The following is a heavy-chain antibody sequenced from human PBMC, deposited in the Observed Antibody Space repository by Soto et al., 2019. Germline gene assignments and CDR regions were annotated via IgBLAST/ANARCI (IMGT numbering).Heavy chain of an antibody. CDR3: ARDIGEFDRYFDY. Sequence: TSETLSLTCNVSGGSVSSTDYYWTWIRQPPGKGLEWIGYIYNSGSTRYNPALESRVTISVDTSKNQFSLRVTAVTAADTAMYYCARDIGEFDRYFDYWGQGALVTVSS. CDR2: IYNSGST. D-gene: IGHD3-10*01. V-gene: IGHV4-61*08. CDR1: GGSVSSTDYY. J-gene: IGHJ4*02.